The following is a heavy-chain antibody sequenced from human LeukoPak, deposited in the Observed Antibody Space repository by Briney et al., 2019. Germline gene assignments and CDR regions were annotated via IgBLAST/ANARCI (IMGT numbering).Heavy chain of an antibody. Sequence: GGSLRLSCAASGFTFSSYSMNWVRQAPGKGLEWVSYISSTSSTIYYADSVKGRFTISRDNAKNSLCLQMNSLRHEDTAVYYWGRDLTTGYHFDYWGLGTLVTVSS. V-gene: IGHV3-48*02. CDR1: GFTFSSYS. CDR3: GRDLTTGYHFDY. J-gene: IGHJ4*02. CDR2: ISSTSSTI. D-gene: IGHD1-1*01.